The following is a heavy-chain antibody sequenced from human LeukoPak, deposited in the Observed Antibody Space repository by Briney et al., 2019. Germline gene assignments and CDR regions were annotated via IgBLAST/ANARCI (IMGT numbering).Heavy chain of an antibody. Sequence: PGGSLRLSCAASGFTFSSFWMSWVRQAPGKGLQWVANIKQDGSEKYYVDSVKGRFTISRDNAKNSLYLQMNSLRAEDTAVYYCARVYYYDSSGYPIRPFDYWGLGTLVTVSS. J-gene: IGHJ4*02. CDR3: ARVYYYDSSGYPIRPFDY. CDR1: GFTFSSFW. V-gene: IGHV3-7*01. D-gene: IGHD3-22*01. CDR2: IKQDGSEK.